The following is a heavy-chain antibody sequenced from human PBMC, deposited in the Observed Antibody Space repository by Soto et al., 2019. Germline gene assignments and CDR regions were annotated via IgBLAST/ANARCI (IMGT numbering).Heavy chain of an antibody. CDR1: GFTFSSYT. V-gene: IGHV3-23*01. CDR2: ISSSGGST. CDR3: PKGWGDY. Sequence: EVQLLESGGGLVQPGGSLRLSCAASGFTFSSYTMSWVRQGPGKGLEWVSGISSSGGSTGYADSVKGRFTISRDNFKNTLYLQMSSLRAEDTAVYDCPKGWGDYWGQGTPVTVSS. D-gene: IGHD7-27*01. J-gene: IGHJ4*02.